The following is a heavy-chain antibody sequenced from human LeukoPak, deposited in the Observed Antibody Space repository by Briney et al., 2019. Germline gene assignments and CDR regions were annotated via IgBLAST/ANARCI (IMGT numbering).Heavy chain of an antibody. CDR1: GGTFSSYA. D-gene: IGHD3-16*01. CDR2: ISAYNGNT. Sequence: ASVKVSCKASGGTFSSYAISWVRQAPGQGLEWMGWISAYNGNTNYAQRFQGRVTMTTDTSTSTAYMELRSLRSDDTAVYYCARDPPGGIDYWGQGTLVTVSS. J-gene: IGHJ4*02. V-gene: IGHV1-18*01. CDR3: ARDPPGGIDY.